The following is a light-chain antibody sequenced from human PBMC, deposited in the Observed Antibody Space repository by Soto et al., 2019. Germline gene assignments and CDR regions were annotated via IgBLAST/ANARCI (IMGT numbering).Light chain of an antibody. CDR3: SSYTDSSTQV. Sequence: QSVLTQPASVSGSPGQSITISCTGTSSDVGGYNYVSWYQQHPGKAPKLMIYDVSDRPSGVSNRFSGSKSGNTASLTVSGLQAEDEAEYYCSSYTDSSTQVFGGGTKLTVL. CDR1: SSDVGGYNY. J-gene: IGLJ2*01. V-gene: IGLV2-14*03. CDR2: DVS.